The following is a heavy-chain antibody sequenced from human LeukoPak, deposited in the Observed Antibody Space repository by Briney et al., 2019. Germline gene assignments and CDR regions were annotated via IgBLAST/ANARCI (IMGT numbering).Heavy chain of an antibody. CDR2: ISGSGRYL. CDR3: AREFYDRKDLDN. D-gene: IGHD2/OR15-2a*01. CDR1: GFAFSSYA. Sequence: PGGSLRLSCAASGFAFSSYAMNWVRQAPGQGLEWVSSISGSGRYLFYADSVKGRFTISRDNARNSLYLQMNSLRAEDTAVYYCAREFYDRKDLDNWGQGTLVTVSS. J-gene: IGHJ4*02. V-gene: IGHV3-21*01.